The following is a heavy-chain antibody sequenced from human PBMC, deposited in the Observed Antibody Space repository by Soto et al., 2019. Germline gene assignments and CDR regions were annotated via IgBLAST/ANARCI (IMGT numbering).Heavy chain of an antibody. J-gene: IGHJ4*02. CDR1: GFTFSNAW. CDR3: TTDLIVVVVTSTPSDY. CDR2: IKSKTDGGTT. Sequence: EVQLVESGGGLVKPGGSLRLSCAASGFTFSNAWMNWVRQAPGKGLEWVGRIKSKTDGGTTDYAAPVKGRFTISSDDSKNTLYLQMNSLKTEDTAVYYCTTDLIVVVVTSTPSDYWGQGTLVTVSS. D-gene: IGHD2-15*01. V-gene: IGHV3-15*07.